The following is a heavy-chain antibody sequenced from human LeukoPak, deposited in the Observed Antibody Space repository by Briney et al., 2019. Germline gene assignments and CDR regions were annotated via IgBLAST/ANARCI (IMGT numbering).Heavy chain of an antibody. Sequence: SETLSLTCTVSGGSISSYYWRWIRQPPGQRLELTGYIYYGGSTNYNPSLKSRVNISVDTSKNQFSLKLSSVTAADTAVYYCARVSRMGADYWGQGTLVTVSS. CDR3: ARVSRMGADY. CDR1: GGSISSYY. CDR2: IYYGGST. D-gene: IGHD1-26*01. V-gene: IGHV4-59*01. J-gene: IGHJ4*02.